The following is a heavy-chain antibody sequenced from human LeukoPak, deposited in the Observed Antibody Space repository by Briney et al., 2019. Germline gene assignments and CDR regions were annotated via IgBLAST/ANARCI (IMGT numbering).Heavy chain of an antibody. D-gene: IGHD1-26*01. CDR2: ISYDGSNK. CDR3: AKDFGIVGATGAFDI. Sequence: PGGSLRLSCAASGFTFSSYGMHWVRQAPGKGLEWVAVISYDGSNKYYADSVKGRFTISRDNSKNTLYLQMNSLRAEDTAVYYCAKDFGIVGATGAFDIWGQGTMVTASS. V-gene: IGHV3-30*18. J-gene: IGHJ3*02. CDR1: GFTFSSYG.